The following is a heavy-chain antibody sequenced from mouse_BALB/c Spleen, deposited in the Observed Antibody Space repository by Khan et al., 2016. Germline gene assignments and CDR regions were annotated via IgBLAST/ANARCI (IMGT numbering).Heavy chain of an antibody. CDR3: ARRDAMDS. CDR2: INTETGEP. J-gene: IGHJ4*01. V-gene: IGHV9-2-1*01. Sequence: QIQLVQSGPELKKPGETVKISCKASGYTFTDYSMHWVKQAPGKGLKWMGWINTETGEPTYADDFKGRFAFSLETSASTAYLQINNLKNEDTATYFSARRDAMDSWGKGTSVTVSS. CDR1: GYTFTDYS.